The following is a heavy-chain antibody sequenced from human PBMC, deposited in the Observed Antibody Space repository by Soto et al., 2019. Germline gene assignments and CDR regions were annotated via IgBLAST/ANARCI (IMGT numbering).Heavy chain of an antibody. V-gene: IGHV3-23*01. CDR2: ISDGALTT. Sequence: GGSLRLSCAASGFTFSNYAMGWVRQAPGKGLEWVPAISDGALTTYFADSVKGRFGISRDNSKNTLYLKMNSLRAEDTAVYYCAKDRDYGSGTSYYDYWGQGTLVTVSS. CDR1: GFTFSNYA. D-gene: IGHD3-10*01. CDR3: AKDRDYGSGTSYYDY. J-gene: IGHJ4*02.